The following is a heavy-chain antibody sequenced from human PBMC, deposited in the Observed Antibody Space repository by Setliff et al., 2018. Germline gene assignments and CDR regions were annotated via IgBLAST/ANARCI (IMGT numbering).Heavy chain of an antibody. CDR1: GGSISSGVYY. Sequence: SETLSLTCTVSGGSISSGVYYWTWIRQPAGKGLEWIGHVYSRGTTNYNPSLKSRLTISADTSKNQFSLRLSSVTAADTAVYYCARGRFQYVGDSYYFDHWGQGDLVTVSS. CDR2: VYSRGTT. CDR3: ARGRFQYVGDSYYFDH. J-gene: IGHJ4*02. D-gene: IGHD4-17*01. V-gene: IGHV4-61*09.